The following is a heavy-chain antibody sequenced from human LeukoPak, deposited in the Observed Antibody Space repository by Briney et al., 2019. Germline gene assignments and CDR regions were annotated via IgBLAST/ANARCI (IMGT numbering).Heavy chain of an antibody. V-gene: IGHV4-59*08. Sequence: PSETLSLTCTVSGGSISSFYWNWIRQPPGKGLEWIGYIYNSENTNYNPSLKSRVTISVDTSKNQFSLKLNSVTASDTAMYYYASSKPDLDTWGQGTLVTVSS. CDR3: ASSKPDLDT. CDR1: GGSISSFY. D-gene: IGHD2-2*01. CDR2: IYNSENT. J-gene: IGHJ5*02.